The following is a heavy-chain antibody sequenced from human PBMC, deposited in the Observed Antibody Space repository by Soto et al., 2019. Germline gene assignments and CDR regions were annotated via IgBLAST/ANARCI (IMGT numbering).Heavy chain of an antibody. CDR2: ISYDGSNK. CDR1: GFTFSSYA. V-gene: IGHV3-30-3*01. CDR3: AREGCSGGSCYPFDY. D-gene: IGHD2-15*01. Sequence: QVQLVESGGGVVQPGRSLRLSCAASGFTFSSYAMHWVRQAPGKGPEWVAVISYDGSNKYYADSVKGRFTISRDNSKNTLYLQMNSLRAEDTAVYYCAREGCSGGSCYPFDYWGQGTLVTVSS. J-gene: IGHJ4*02.